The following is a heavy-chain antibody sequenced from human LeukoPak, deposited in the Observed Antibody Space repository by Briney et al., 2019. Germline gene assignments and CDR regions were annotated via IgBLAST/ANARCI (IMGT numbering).Heavy chain of an antibody. V-gene: IGHV3-23*05. J-gene: IGHJ4*02. D-gene: IGHD6-13*01. CDR1: GFTFSSYA. CDR2: IHTSDNT. Sequence: SGGSLRLSCAASGFTFSSYAMSWVRQAPGKGLEWVSGIHTSDNTFYADSVKGRFSISRDTSKNTLNLQMNTLRAEDTAVYYCATRIGAGGLFYFDYWGQGTLVTVSS. CDR3: ATRIGAGGLFYFDY.